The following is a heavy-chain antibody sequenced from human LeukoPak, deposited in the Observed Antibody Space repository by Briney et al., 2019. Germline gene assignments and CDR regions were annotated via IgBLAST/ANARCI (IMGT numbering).Heavy chain of an antibody. CDR2: INHSGST. CDR1: GGSISSSSYY. J-gene: IGHJ5*02. D-gene: IGHD2-21*02. V-gene: IGHV4-39*07. CDR3: ASTYCGGDCHKIWFDP. Sequence: ASETLSLTCTVSGGSISSSSYYWGWIRQPPGKGLEWIGEINHSGSTNYNPSLKSRVTISVDTSKNQFSLKLSSATAADTAVYYCASTYCGGDCHKIWFDPWGQGTLVTVSS.